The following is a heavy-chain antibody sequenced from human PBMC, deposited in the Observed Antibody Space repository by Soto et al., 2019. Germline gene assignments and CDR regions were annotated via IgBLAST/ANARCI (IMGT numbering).Heavy chain of an antibody. CDR2: ISHSGIT. Sequence: QVQLQESGPGLVKPSGTLSLTCAVSGGSITSANWWTWVRQPPGGGLEWIGEISHSGITNYKASLKSRVTMSVDKTKNDVSLKLTSVTGADTAVYHCARVLRGWFDPWGQGTPVTVSS. V-gene: IGHV4-4*02. CDR3: ARVLRGWFDP. CDR1: GGSITSANW. J-gene: IGHJ5*02.